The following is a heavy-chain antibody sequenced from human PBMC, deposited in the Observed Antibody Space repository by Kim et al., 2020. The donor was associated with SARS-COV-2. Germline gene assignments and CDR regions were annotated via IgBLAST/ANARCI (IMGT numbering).Heavy chain of an antibody. Sequence: SVKVSCKASGGTFSSYAISWVRQAPGQGLEWMGGIIPIFGTANYAQKFQGRVTITADESTSTAYMELSSLRSEDTAVYYCARLSRDGYTLFDYWGQGTLVTVSS. CDR2: IIPIFGTA. CDR1: GGTFSSYA. V-gene: IGHV1-69*13. CDR3: ARLSRDGYTLFDY. J-gene: IGHJ4*02. D-gene: IGHD5-12*01.